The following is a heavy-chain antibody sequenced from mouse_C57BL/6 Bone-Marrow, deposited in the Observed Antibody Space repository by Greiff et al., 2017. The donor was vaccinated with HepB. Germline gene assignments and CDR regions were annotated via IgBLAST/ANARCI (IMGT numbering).Heavy chain of an antibody. V-gene: IGHV1-50*01. CDR3: ARIYYYGRDYAMDY. J-gene: IGHJ4*01. Sequence: VKLKQPGAELVKPGASVKLSCKASGYTFTSYWMQWVKQRPGQGLEWIGEIDPSDSYTNYNQKFKGKATLTVDTSSSTAYMQLSSLTSEDSAVYYCARIYYYGRDYAMDYWGQGTSVTVSS. CDR2: IDPSDSYT. CDR1: GYTFTSYW. D-gene: IGHD1-1*01.